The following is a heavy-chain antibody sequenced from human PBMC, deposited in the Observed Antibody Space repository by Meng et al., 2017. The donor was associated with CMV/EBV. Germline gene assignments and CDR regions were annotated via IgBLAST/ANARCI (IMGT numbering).Heavy chain of an antibody. Sequence: VHLQRVGAGLWKPSKTLSLTCAVYGGSFSGYYWSWIRQPPGKGLEWIGEINHSGSTNYNPSLKSRVTISADTSKNQFSLKLSSVTAADTAVYYCARGGNWFDPWGQGTLVTVSS. CDR1: GGSFSGYY. V-gene: IGHV4-34*01. CDR3: ARGGNWFDP. J-gene: IGHJ5*02. CDR2: INHSGST.